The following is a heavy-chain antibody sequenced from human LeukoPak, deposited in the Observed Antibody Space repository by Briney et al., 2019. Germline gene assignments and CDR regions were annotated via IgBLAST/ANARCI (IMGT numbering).Heavy chain of an antibody. CDR2: IYYSGST. J-gene: IGHJ6*02. Sequence: SETLSLTCTVSGGSVSSDSYYWSWIRQHPGKGLEWIGYIYYSGSTNYNPSLKSRVTISVDTSKNQFSLKLSSVTAADTAVYYCARGDYYYGMDVWGQGTTVTVSS. V-gene: IGHV4-61*01. CDR3: ARGDYYYGMDV. CDR1: GGSVSSDSYY.